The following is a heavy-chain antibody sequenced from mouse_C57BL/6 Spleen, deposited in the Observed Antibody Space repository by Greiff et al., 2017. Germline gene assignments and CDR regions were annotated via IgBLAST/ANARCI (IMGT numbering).Heavy chain of an antibody. D-gene: IGHD2-2*01. CDR1: GYTFTSYW. CDR2: INTSNGGT. CDR3: AREHLLWFLFDY. J-gene: IGHJ2*01. Sequence: QVQLQQPGTELVKPGASVKLSCKASGYTFTSYWMHWVKQRPGQGLEWIGNINTSNGGTNYNEKFKSKATLTVDKSSSTAYMQLSSLTSEDSAVYYCAREHLLWFLFDYWGQGTTLTVSS. V-gene: IGHV1-53*01.